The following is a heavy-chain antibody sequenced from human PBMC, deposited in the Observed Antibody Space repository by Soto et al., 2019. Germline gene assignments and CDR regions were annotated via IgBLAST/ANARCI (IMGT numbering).Heavy chain of an antibody. D-gene: IGHD3-3*01. V-gene: IGHV4-39*01. CDR2: IYYSGST. J-gene: IGHJ4*01. CDR1: GGSISSSSYY. CDR3: AMYYGWGNTVYNYHDY. Sequence: SETLSLTCTVSGGSISSSSYYWGWIRQPPGKGLECIGSIYYSGSTYYNPSLKSRVTISVDTSKNQFSLKLSSVTAADTAGYYCAMYYGWGNTVYNYHDYWG.